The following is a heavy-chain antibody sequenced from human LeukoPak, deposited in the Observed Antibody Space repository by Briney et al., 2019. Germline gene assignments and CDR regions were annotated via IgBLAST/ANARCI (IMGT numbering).Heavy chain of an antibody. CDR3: ARGGISGSYYSTYYYYMDV. CDR2: INHSGST. V-gene: IGHV4-34*01. J-gene: IGHJ6*03. Sequence: SETLSLTCAVYGGSFSGYYWSWIRQPPGKGLEWIGEINHSGSTNYIPSLKSRVTISVDTSKNQFSLKLSSVTAADTAVYYCARGGISGSYYSTYYYYMDVWGKGTTVTVSS. CDR1: GGSFSGYY. D-gene: IGHD3-10*01.